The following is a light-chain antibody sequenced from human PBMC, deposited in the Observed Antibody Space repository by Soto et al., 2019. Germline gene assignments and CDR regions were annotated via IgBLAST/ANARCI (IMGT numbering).Light chain of an antibody. Sequence: DIQMTQSPSSLSASVGDRVTITCRASQSISSYLNWYQQKPGKAPKLLIYAASSLQSGVPSRFSGSGYGTDFTLTISSLQPEDFSTYYCQQSYSTPQTFGQRTKVEIK. V-gene: IGKV1-39*01. CDR2: AAS. CDR3: QQSYSTPQT. CDR1: QSISSY. J-gene: IGKJ1*01.